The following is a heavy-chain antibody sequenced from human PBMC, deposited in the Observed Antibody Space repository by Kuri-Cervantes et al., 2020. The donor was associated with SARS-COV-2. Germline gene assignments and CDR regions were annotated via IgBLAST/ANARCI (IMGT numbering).Heavy chain of an antibody. CDR1: GYSISSGYY. Sequence: SETLSLTCAVSGYSISSGYYWGWIRQPPGKGLEWIGSIYHSGSTYYNPSLKSRVTISVDTSKNQFSLKLSSVTAADTAVYYCAGRFILSSGWYPVEYWGQATLATVSS. D-gene: IGHD6-19*01. J-gene: IGHJ4*02. CDR2: IYHSGST. V-gene: IGHV4-38-2*01. CDR3: AGRFILSSGWYPVEY.